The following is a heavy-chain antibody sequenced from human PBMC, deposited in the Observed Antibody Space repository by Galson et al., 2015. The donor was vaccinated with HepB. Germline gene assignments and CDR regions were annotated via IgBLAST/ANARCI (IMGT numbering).Heavy chain of an antibody. CDR1: TFIFNTYS. Sequence: SLRLSCAASTFIFNTYSMNWVRQAPGKGLEWVSYISSSSPTIYYADSVKGRFTISRDNAKNSLYLQMNSLRAEDTAVYYCARDKVETVAGTGYFQHWGQGTLVTVSS. V-gene: IGHV3-48*04. CDR3: ARDKVETVAGTGYFQH. D-gene: IGHD6-19*01. CDR2: ISSSSPTI. J-gene: IGHJ1*01.